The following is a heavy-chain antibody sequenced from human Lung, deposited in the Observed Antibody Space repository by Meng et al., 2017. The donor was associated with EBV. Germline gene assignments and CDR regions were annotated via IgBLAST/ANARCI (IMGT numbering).Heavy chain of an antibody. CDR3: ARGLILIAEPGPFDF. V-gene: IGHV4-4*02. CDR2: VYTTGSS. CDR1: DGFSSSRSC. J-gene: IGHJ4*02. Sequence: SLRCAASDGFSSSRSCRCGVSQAVVSALECVGEVYTTGSSIYHSSLKPRISLSFDKSKTTFTLTVRSLTAADSALYYCARGLILIAEPGPFDFWGQGTLVTVSS. D-gene: IGHD6-13*01.